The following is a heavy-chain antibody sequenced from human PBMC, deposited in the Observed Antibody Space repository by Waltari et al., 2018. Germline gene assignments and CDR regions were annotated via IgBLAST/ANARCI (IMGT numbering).Heavy chain of an antibody. CDR2: IRGSGGST. D-gene: IGHD1-26*01. J-gene: IGHJ4*02. CDR1: GFTFSSYA. Sequence: VQLVESGGGVVQPGRSLRLSCAASGFTFSSYAMSGVRQAPGKGLEWVSGIRGSGGSTYYADSVKGRFTISRDNSKNTLYLQMNSLRAEDTAVYYCAKDSPLYSGSFYYWGQGTLVTVSS. CDR3: AKDSPLYSGSFYY. V-gene: IGHV3-23*04.